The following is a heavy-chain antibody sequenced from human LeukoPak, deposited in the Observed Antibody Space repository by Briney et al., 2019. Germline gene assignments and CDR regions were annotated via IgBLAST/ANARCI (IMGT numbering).Heavy chain of an antibody. J-gene: IGHJ5*02. CDR3: ERLGPYYDILTGNNWFDP. CDR2: IYPGDSDT. V-gene: IGHV5-51*01. D-gene: IGHD3-9*01. CDR1: GYCFTSYW. Sequence: ESLKISCKGSGYCFTSYWIGWVRQMPGKGLEWMGIIYPGDSDTRYSPSFQGQVTISADKSISTAYLQWSSLKASDTAMYYCERLGPYYDILTGNNWFDPWGQGTLVTVSS.